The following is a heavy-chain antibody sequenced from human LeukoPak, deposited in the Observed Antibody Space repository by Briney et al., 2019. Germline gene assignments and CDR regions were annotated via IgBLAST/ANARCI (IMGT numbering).Heavy chain of an antibody. CDR2: IYSGGNR. Sequence: GGSLRLSCAASGFTFSSYAMSWVRQAPGKGLEWVSIIYSGGNRYYADSVKGRFTISRDSSQNTLILHMNSLRAEDTAVYYCARNLNFDYWGQGTLVTVSS. CDR3: ARNLNFDY. CDR1: GFTFSSYA. V-gene: IGHV3-66*01. J-gene: IGHJ4*02.